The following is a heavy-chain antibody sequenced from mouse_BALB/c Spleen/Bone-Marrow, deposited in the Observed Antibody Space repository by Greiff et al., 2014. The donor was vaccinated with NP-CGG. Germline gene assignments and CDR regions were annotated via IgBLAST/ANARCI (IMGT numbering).Heavy chain of an antibody. CDR1: GYSFTDYY. CDR2: VNPNNGGT. CDR3: ARRDYGSSYRYFDV. D-gene: IGHD1-1*01. Sequence: EVHVQQSGPDLAKPGASVKMSCKASGYSFTDYYMQWVKQSHGKSLEWIGPVNPNNGGTSYNQKFKGKAILTVDKSSSTAYMELSSLASEDSAVYYCARRDYGSSYRYFDVWGAGTTVTVSS. J-gene: IGHJ1*01. V-gene: IGHV1-34*01.